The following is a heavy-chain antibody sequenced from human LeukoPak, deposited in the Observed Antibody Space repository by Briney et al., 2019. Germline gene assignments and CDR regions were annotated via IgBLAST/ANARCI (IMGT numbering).Heavy chain of an antibody. V-gene: IGHV1-2*02. Sequence: GASVKVSCKASGYTFTGYYIHWVRQAPGQGLEWMGWISPTSGDTMYAQKFQGRVTMTRDTSISTAYMELSRLRSDGTAVYYCVRDGLNWNYDYWGQGTLVAVSS. CDR3: VRDGLNWNYDY. CDR1: GYTFTGYY. D-gene: IGHD1-7*01. CDR2: ISPTSGDT. J-gene: IGHJ4*02.